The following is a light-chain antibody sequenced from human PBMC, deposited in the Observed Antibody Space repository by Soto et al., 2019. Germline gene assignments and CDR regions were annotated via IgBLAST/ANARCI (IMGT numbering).Light chain of an antibody. CDR2: GAS. CDR1: QSVSSN. V-gene: IGKV3-15*01. J-gene: IGKJ1*01. CDR3: QQYQNLWT. Sequence: EIVLTQSPGTLSLSPWERATLSCRASQSVSSNLAWYHQKPGRAPRLLIYGASTRATGIPARFSGSGSGTEFTLTISGLQSEDFALYYCQQYQNLWTFGQGTKVDIK.